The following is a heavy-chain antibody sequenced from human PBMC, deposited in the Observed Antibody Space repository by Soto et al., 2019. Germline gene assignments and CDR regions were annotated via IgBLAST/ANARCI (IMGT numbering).Heavy chain of an antibody. Sequence: PGGSLRLSXAASGFTFTSYCMTWARQAPGKGLEWVSSISGSGSITYYAEAVKGRFAISRDNSKNTLFLQMNSLRAEDTAIYHCAIAEKVSGVAGDLENWGQGTQVDVSS. CDR2: ISGSGSIT. V-gene: IGHV3-23*01. J-gene: IGHJ4*02. D-gene: IGHD6-19*01. CDR3: AIAEKVSGVAGDLEN. CDR1: GFTFTSYC.